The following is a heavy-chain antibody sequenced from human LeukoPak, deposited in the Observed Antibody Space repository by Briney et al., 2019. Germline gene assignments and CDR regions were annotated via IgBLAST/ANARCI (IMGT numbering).Heavy chain of an antibody. Sequence: GGSLRLSCAASGFTFSNYATSWVRQAPGKGLQWVSAIDSGGGTYYANSVKGRFTISRDNSKNTLYLQLNSLRAEDTAVYYCAKGPQGDWGQGALVTVSS. J-gene: IGHJ4*02. V-gene: IGHV3-23*01. D-gene: IGHD3-16*01. CDR2: IDSGGGT. CDR1: GFTFSNYA. CDR3: AKGPQGD.